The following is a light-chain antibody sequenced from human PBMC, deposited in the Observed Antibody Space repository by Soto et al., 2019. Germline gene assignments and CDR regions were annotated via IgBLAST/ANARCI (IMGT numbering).Light chain of an antibody. CDR3: MQALQTPPFT. CDR2: LGS. CDR1: HSLLYTNGYNY. J-gene: IGKJ5*01. V-gene: IGKV2-28*01. Sequence: EIVLTQSPLSLPVTPGEPASISCRPSHSLLYTNGYNYLDWYLQKPGQSPQLLIYLGSNRAAGVPDRFSGSGSGTDFTLKISRVETDDVGVYFCMQALQTPPFTFGQGTRLEI.